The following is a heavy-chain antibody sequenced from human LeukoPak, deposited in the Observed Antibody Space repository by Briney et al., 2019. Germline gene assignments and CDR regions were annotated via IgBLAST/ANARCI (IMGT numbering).Heavy chain of an antibody. CDR1: GFTFSSYG. V-gene: IGHV3-33*01. CDR2: IWYDGSNT. Sequence: GGSLRLSCAASGFTFSSYGMHWVRQAPGKGLEWVAIIWYDGSNTYYADSAKGRFTISRGNSKNTLYLEMNSLRAEDTAIYYCAPDHGGYWGQGTLVTVSS. CDR3: APDHGGY. J-gene: IGHJ4*02. D-gene: IGHD3-16*01.